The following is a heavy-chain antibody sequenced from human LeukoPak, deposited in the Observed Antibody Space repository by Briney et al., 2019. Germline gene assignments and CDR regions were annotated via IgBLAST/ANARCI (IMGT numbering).Heavy chain of an antibody. D-gene: IGHD3-9*01. CDR2: ISGSGGST. J-gene: IGHJ4*02. CDR3: ASQGTYYDILTGYFPVYYFDY. Sequence: QPGGSLRLSCAASGFTFSSYAMSWVRQAPGKGLEWVSAISGSGGSTYYADSVKGRFTISRDNSKNTLYLQMNSLRAEDTAVYYCASQGTYYDILTGYFPVYYFDYWGQGTLVTVSS. CDR1: GFTFSSYA. V-gene: IGHV3-23*01.